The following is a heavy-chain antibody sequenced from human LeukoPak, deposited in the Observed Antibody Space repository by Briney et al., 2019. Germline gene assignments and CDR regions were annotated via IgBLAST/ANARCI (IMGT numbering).Heavy chain of an antibody. D-gene: IGHD3-22*01. CDR1: GFTFAPYW. V-gene: IGHV3-7*04. CDR3: ARGQYYYDSSGYYFVDY. CDR2: MNRDGSGK. J-gene: IGHJ4*02. Sequence: GGSLRLSCAASGFTFAPYWITWVRQAPGQGLEYVATMNRDGSGKNYVDSVKCLFTISRDNDKNSLYLQMNSLRAEAAAVYYCARGQYYYDSSGYYFVDYWGQGTLVTVSS.